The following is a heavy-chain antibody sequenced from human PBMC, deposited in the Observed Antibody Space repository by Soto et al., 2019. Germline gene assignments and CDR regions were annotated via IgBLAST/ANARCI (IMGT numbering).Heavy chain of an antibody. CDR2: VAYDGSYQ. V-gene: IGHV3-30*18. J-gene: IGHJ5*02. CDR1: GFSISSYG. Sequence: GGSLRLSCAASGFSISSYGMHWVRQTPGKGLQWVAVVAYDGSYQHYADSVKGRFAISRDISKNTLFLEMDSLKPEDTAVYYCAKDHVNSGPSPDWFDPWSQGTLVTVSS. D-gene: IGHD6-19*01. CDR3: AKDHVNSGPSPDWFDP.